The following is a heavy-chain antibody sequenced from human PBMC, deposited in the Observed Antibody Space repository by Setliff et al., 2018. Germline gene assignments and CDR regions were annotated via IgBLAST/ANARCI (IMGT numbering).Heavy chain of an antibody. D-gene: IGHD3-10*01. Sequence: SVKVSCKASGGTFSSYAISWVRQAPGQGLEWMGGIVPILGIANYAQKFQGRVTITAGESTSTAYMELSSLRSEDTAVYYCARDFMVRGVIITAGNAFDIWGQGTRVTVSS. CDR1: GGTFSSYA. V-gene: IGHV1-69*10. CDR3: ARDFMVRGVIITAGNAFDI. J-gene: IGHJ3*02. CDR2: IVPILGIA.